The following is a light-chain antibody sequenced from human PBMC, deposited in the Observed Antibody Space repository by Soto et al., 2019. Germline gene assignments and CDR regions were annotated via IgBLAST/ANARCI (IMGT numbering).Light chain of an antibody. CDR2: DAS. J-gene: IGKJ4*01. V-gene: IGKV3-11*01. Sequence: EILLTQSPATLSLSPGERATLSCRASQIVYSYLAWYQQRPGQAPRLLIYDASNRATGIPARFSGSGSGTDFTLTIGSLEPEDFAVYYCQQRSNWPLTFGGGTKVEI. CDR3: QQRSNWPLT. CDR1: QIVYSY.